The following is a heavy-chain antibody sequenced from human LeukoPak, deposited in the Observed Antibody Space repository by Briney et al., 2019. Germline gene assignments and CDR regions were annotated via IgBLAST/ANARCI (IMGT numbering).Heavy chain of an antibody. Sequence: RAGGSLRLSCAASVFTFDDYGMSWVRQAPGKGLEWVSGINWNGGSTGYADSVKGRFTISRDNAKNSLYLQMNSLRAEDTALYYCARVLYYYDSSGYFDYWGQGTLVTVSS. CDR2: INWNGGST. CDR1: VFTFDDYG. J-gene: IGHJ4*02. D-gene: IGHD3-22*01. CDR3: ARVLYYYDSSGYFDY. V-gene: IGHV3-20*04.